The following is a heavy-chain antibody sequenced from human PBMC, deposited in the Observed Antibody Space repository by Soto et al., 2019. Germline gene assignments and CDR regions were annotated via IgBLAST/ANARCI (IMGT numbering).Heavy chain of an antibody. D-gene: IGHD2-21*01. CDR1: GFTFDTYW. CDR2: INSDGTIS. CDR3: ARLSGDHSAFFSYGMDA. V-gene: IGHV3-74*01. J-gene: IGHJ6*02. Sequence: PVGSLRLSCAASGFTFDTYWMNWVRQAPGKGPEWLSGINSDGTISSYADSVKGRFPISRDNARNTLSLQMNSLRADDTAVYYCARLSGDHSAFFSYGMDAWGQGTTVTVSS.